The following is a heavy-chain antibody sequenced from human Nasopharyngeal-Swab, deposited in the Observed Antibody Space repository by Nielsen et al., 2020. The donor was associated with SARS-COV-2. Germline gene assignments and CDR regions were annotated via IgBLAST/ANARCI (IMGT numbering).Heavy chain of an antibody. CDR1: GFTLSSNS. J-gene: IGHJ3*02. V-gene: IGHV3-48*01. D-gene: IGHD6-6*01. CDR3: SGIPARGPQLARDYAFDI. Sequence: GESLKISCAASGFTLSSNSMNWVRQAPGKGLEWVSYISSSSTIYYADSVKGRFTISRDNAKNSLYLQMSSLRAEDTAVYYCSGIPARGPQLARDYAFDIWGQGTMVTVSS. CDR2: ISSSSTI.